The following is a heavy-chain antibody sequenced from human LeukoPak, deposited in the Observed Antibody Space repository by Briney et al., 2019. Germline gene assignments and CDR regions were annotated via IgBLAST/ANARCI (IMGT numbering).Heavy chain of an antibody. CDR2: ISAYNGNT. V-gene: IGHV1-18*01. CDR1: GYTFTSYG. J-gene: IGHJ3*02. D-gene: IGHD3-10*01. Sequence: ASVKVSCKASGYTFTSYGISWVRQAPGQGLEWMGWISAYNGNTNYAQKLQGRVTMTTDTSTSTAYMELRSLRSDDTAVYYCARVDYYYGPGSLMAFDIWGQGTMVTVSS. CDR3: ARVDYYYGPGSLMAFDI.